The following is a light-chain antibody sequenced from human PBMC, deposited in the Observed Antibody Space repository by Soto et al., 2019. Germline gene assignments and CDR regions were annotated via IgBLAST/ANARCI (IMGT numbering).Light chain of an antibody. J-gene: IGKJ1*01. CDR1: QTISSAS. V-gene: IGKV3-20*01. CDR3: QHFGTSSFT. CDR2: LAT. Sequence: EVVLTQSPGTLSLSPGERATLSCRASQTISSASLAWYQQKPGQAPRLLIYLATTRAPGIPDRFSGGGSGTDFTLTNSGLDPEDLEVYHCQHFGTSSFTFGQGTKAEIQ.